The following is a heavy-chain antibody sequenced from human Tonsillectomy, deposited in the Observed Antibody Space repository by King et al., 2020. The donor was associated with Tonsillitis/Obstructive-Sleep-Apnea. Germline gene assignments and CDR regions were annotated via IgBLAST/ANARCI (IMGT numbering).Heavy chain of an antibody. J-gene: IGHJ6*02. CDR2: IWYDGSNT. V-gene: IGHV3-33*01. CDR3: ARDYWLQSPYYVMDV. CDR1: GFTFSSYG. D-gene: IGHD5-24*01. Sequence: VQLVESGGGVVQPGRSLRLSCAASGFTFSSYGMHWVRQAPGKGLEWVALIWYDGSNTHYADSVQGRFTISRDHSKNTLYLQMNSLRAEDTAVYYCARDYWLQSPYYVMDVWGQGTTVTVSS.